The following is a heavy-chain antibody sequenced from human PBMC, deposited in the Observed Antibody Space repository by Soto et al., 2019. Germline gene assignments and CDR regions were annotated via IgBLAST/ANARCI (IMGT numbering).Heavy chain of an antibody. CDR3: GRCTSTSCHLGSDY. CDR1: GFTFSSYA. CDR2: ISYDGSNK. J-gene: IGHJ4*02. Sequence: VQLVESGGGLVQPGGSLRLSCVASGFTFSSYAMNWVRQAPGKGLEWVALISYDGSNKYYADSVRGRFTISRDSSTNTLFLQMNSLRAADTAVYYCGRCTSTSCHLGSDYWGQGTLVTVSS. V-gene: IGHV3-30-3*01. D-gene: IGHD2-2*01.